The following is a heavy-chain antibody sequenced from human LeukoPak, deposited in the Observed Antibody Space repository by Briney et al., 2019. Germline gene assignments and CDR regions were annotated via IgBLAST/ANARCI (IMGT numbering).Heavy chain of an antibody. J-gene: IGHJ4*02. CDR3: AKVTILLWFGELLTRNDY. Sequence: GGSLRLSCAASGFTLSSYAMSWVRQAPGKGLEWVSAISGSGGSTYYADSVKGRFTISRDNSKNTLYLQMNSLRAEDTAVYYCAKVTILLWFGELLTRNDYWGQGTLVTVSS. D-gene: IGHD3-10*01. V-gene: IGHV3-23*01. CDR1: GFTLSSYA. CDR2: ISGSGGST.